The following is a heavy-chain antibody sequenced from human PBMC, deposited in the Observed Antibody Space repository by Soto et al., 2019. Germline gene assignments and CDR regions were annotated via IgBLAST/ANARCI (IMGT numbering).Heavy chain of an antibody. J-gene: IGHJ4*02. CDR2: IYYSGST. D-gene: IGHD2-15*01. V-gene: IGHV4-59*01. CDR1: GGSISSYY. CDR3: AREVVVAATTAYFDY. Sequence: SQTLSLTCTVSGGSISSYYWSWIRQPPGKGLEWIGYIYYSGSTNYNPSLKSRVTISVDTSKNQFSLKLSSVTAADTAVYYCAREVVVAATTAYFDYWGEGTLVTVSS.